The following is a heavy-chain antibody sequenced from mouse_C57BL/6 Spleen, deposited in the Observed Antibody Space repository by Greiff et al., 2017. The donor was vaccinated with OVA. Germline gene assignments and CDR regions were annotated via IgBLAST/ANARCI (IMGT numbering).Heavy chain of an antibody. CDR1: GYAFSSSW. Sequence: QVHVKQSGPELVKPGASVKISCKASGYAFSSSWMNWVKQRPGKGLEWIGRIYPGDGDTNYNGKCKGKATLTADKSSSTAYMQLSSLTSEDSAVYFCARSGWDEYFDVWGTGTTVTVSS. CDR3: ARSGWDEYFDV. J-gene: IGHJ1*03. V-gene: IGHV1-82*01. CDR2: IYPGDGDT. D-gene: IGHD4-1*01.